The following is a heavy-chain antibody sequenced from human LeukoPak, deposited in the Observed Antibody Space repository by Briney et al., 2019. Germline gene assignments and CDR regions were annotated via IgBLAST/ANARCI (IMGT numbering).Heavy chain of an antibody. Sequence: SETLSLTCAVYGESFVGYYWAWIRQPPGKGLEWIGEIDYTGSTNYNPSLKSRVTISVDTSKNQFSLKLSSVTAADTAVYYCARAHREYYWYFDLWGRGTLVTVSS. D-gene: IGHD6-6*01. CDR2: IDYTGST. J-gene: IGHJ2*01. CDR1: GESFVGYY. V-gene: IGHV4-34*01. CDR3: ARAHREYYWYFDL.